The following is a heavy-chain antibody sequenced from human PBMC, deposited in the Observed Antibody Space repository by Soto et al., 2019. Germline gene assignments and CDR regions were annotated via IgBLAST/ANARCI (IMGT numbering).Heavy chain of an antibody. CDR1: GFTFSSYA. CDR3: AREVRIKDDYYDSSGYLDY. J-gene: IGHJ4*02. D-gene: IGHD3-22*01. CDR2: ISYDGSNK. V-gene: IGHV3-30-3*01. Sequence: GGSLRLSCAASGFTFSSYAMHWVRQAPGKGLEWVAVISYDGSNKYYADSVKGRFTISRDNSKNTLYLQMNSLRAEDTAVYYCAREVRIKDDYYDSSGYLDYWGQGTLVTVSS.